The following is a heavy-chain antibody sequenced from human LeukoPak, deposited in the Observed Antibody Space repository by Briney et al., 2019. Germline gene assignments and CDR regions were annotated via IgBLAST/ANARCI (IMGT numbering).Heavy chain of an antibody. D-gene: IGHD3-22*01. CDR2: IYLGDSDT. Sequence: GESLKISCKGSGYNFTSYWIGWVRQMPGKGLEWMGIIYLGDSDTRYSPSFQGQVTISADKSISTAYLQWSSLKASDTAMYYCARQSGYYYDSSGYYYRDYWGQGTLVTVSS. J-gene: IGHJ4*02. CDR3: ARQSGYYYDSSGYYYRDY. V-gene: IGHV5-51*01. CDR1: GYNFTSYW.